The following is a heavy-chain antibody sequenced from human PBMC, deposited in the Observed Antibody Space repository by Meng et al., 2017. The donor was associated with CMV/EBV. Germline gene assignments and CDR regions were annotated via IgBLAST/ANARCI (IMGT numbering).Heavy chain of an antibody. Sequence: VKVSCKASGGTFSSYAISWVRQAPGQGLEWMGGIIPIFGTANYAQKFQGRVTITTDESTSTAYMELSSLRSEDTAVYYCARSRGDVITMMRGWYFDLWGRGTLVTVSS. CDR1: GGTFSSYA. J-gene: IGHJ2*01. D-gene: IGHD3-22*01. CDR2: IIPIFGTA. V-gene: IGHV1-69*05. CDR3: ARSRGDVITMMRGWYFDL.